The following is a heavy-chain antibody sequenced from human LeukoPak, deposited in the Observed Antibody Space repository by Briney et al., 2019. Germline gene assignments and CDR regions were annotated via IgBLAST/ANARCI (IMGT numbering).Heavy chain of an antibody. V-gene: IGHV3-48*02. CDR1: GFTFSSYS. CDR3: ARHDYAGNSGDY. D-gene: IGHD4-23*01. J-gene: IGHJ4*02. CDR2: IGTSSSII. Sequence: GGSLRLSCAASGFTFSSYSMNWVRQTPGKGLEWVSFIGTSSSIIYYADSVKGRFTISRDNAKNSLYLQMNSLRDEDTAVYYCARHDYAGNSGDYWGQGTLVTVSS.